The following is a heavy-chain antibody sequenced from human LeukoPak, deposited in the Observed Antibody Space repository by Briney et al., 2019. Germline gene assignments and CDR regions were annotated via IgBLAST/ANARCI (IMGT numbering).Heavy chain of an antibody. D-gene: IGHD4/OR15-4a*01. J-gene: IGHJ4*02. V-gene: IGHV3-48*01. CDR2: IIDSGKTV. Sequence: GGSLRLSCAASGFTVSSNYMSWVRQAPGKGLEWIAYIIDSGKTVYYADSVKGRFTISRDNAKNSLYLQMNSLRAEDTAVYYCARADSTMVVWYFDYWGQGALVTVSS. CDR3: ARADSTMVVWYFDY. CDR1: GFTVSSNY.